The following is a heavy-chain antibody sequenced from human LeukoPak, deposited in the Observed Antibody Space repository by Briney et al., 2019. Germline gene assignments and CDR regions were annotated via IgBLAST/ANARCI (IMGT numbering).Heavy chain of an antibody. D-gene: IGHD2-15*01. CDR1: AYTFTNYD. CDR3: AREWCSGGSCNWFDP. CDR2: ISAYSGDT. V-gene: IGHV1-18*01. J-gene: IGHJ5*02. Sequence: ASVKVSCKASAYTFTNYDISWVRQAPGQGLEWMGWISAYSGDTNYAQKLQGRVTMTTDTSTSSAYMELRSLRSDDTAVYYCAREWCSGGSCNWFDPWGQGTLVTVSS.